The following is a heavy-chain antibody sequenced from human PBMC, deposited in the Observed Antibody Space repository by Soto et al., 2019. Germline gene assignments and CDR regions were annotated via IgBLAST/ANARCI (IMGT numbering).Heavy chain of an antibody. Sequence: QVQLVQSGAEEKKPGASVKGSCKASGYTFTSYAMHWVRQAPGQRLEWMGWINAGNGNTKYSQKFQGRVTITRDTSASKGYMELSSLRSEDTAVYYWARGIAPYYFDYWGQGTLVTVSS. CDR2: INAGNGNT. CDR3: ARGIAPYYFDY. D-gene: IGHD3-16*02. J-gene: IGHJ4*02. CDR1: GYTFTSYA. V-gene: IGHV1-3*05.